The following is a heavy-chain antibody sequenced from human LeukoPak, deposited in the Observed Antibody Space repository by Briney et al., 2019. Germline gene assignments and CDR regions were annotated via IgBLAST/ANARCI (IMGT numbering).Heavy chain of an antibody. CDR2: IIPIFGTA. CDR1: GGTFSSYA. J-gene: IGHJ6*03. CDR3: ASAPIVVVPAAIRYYYYMDV. D-gene: IGHD2-2*02. V-gene: IGHV1-69*13. Sequence: SVKVSCKASGGTFSSYAISWVRQAPGQGLEWMGGIIPIFGTANYAQKFQGRVTITADESTSTAYMELSSLRSEDTAVYYCASAPIVVVPAAIRYYYYMDVWGKGTTVTISS.